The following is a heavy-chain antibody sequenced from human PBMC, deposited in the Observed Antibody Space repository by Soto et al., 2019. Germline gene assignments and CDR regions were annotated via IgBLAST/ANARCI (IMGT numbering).Heavy chain of an antibody. V-gene: IGHV3-33*01. CDR1: GFTFSSYG. CDR2: IWYGGSNK. J-gene: IGHJ4*02. D-gene: IGHD3-10*01. CDR3: ARDFGLPGWPPQGGFDY. Sequence: PGGSLRLSCAASGFTFSSYGMHWVRQAPGKGLEWVAVIWYGGSNKYYADSVKGRFTISRDNSKNTLYLQMNSLRAEDTAVYYCARDFGLPGWPPQGGFDYWGQGTLVTVSS.